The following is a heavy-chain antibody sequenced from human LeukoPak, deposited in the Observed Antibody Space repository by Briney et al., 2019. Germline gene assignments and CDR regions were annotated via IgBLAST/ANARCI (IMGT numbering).Heavy chain of an antibody. Sequence: GGSLRLSCAASGFTFSSYAMHWVRQAPGKGLEWVAVISYDGSNKYYADSVKGRFTISRDNSKNTLYLQMNSLRSDDTAVYYCARDICGSTACLLYYFDFWGQGTLLTVSS. J-gene: IGHJ4*02. CDR1: GFTFSSYA. CDR2: ISYDGSNK. D-gene: IGHD2-2*01. V-gene: IGHV3-30-3*01. CDR3: ARDICGSTACLLYYFDF.